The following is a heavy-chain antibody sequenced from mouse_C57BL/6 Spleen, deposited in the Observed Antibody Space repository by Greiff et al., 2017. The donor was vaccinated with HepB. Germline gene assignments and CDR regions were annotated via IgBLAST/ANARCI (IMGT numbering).Heavy chain of an antibody. CDR1: GFTFSDYY. CDR2: INYDGSST. J-gene: IGHJ2*01. D-gene: IGHD1-1*01. Sequence: EVKLVESEGGLVQPGSSMKLSCTASGFTFSDYYMAWVRQVPEKGLEWVANINYDGSSTYYLDSLKSRFIISRDNAKNILYLQMRSLKSEDTATYYCAREAYYYGSFDYWGQGTTLTVSS. V-gene: IGHV5-16*01. CDR3: AREAYYYGSFDY.